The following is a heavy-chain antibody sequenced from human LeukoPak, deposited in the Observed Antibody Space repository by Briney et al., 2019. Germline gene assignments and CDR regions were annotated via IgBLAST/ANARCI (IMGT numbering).Heavy chain of an antibody. CDR2: VSTTGYYI. V-gene: IGHV3-21*01. J-gene: IGHJ4*02. Sequence: GGSLRLSCAASGFTFSNAWMSWVRQAPGKGLEWVSSVSTTGYYIYYADSVKGRFSISRDNAKNSLYLQMNSLRAEDTAVYYCARGGDCGTTSCYYFDFWGQGTRVTVSS. D-gene: IGHD2-2*01. CDR1: GFTFSNAW. CDR3: ARGGDCGTTSCYYFDF.